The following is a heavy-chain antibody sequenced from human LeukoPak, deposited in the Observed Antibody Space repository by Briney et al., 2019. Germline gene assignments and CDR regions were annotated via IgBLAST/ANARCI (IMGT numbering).Heavy chain of an antibody. CDR3: ARDSIQLWFPRSFDY. Sequence: GGSLRLSCAASGFTFSSYAMHWVRQAPGKGLEWVAVISYDGSNKYYADSVKGRFTISRDNSKNTLYLQMNSLRAEDTAVYYCARDSIQLWFPRSFDYWGQGTLVTVSS. V-gene: IGHV3-30-3*01. J-gene: IGHJ4*02. CDR2: ISYDGSNK. CDR1: GFTFSSYA. D-gene: IGHD5-18*01.